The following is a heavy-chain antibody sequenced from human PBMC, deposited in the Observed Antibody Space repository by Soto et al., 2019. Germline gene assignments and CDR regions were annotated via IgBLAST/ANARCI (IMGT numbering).Heavy chain of an antibody. J-gene: IGHJ4*02. D-gene: IGHD2-21*02. Sequence: QVQLVESGGGVVQPGRSLRLSCAASGFTFSSYGMHWVRQAPGKGLEWVAVIWYDGSNKYYADSVKGRFTISRDNSKNTLYLRMNCLRAEDTAVYYCARSRYCGGDCYSGFSDYWGQGTLVTVSS. V-gene: IGHV3-33*01. CDR3: ARSRYCGGDCYSGFSDY. CDR2: IWYDGSNK. CDR1: GFTFSSYG.